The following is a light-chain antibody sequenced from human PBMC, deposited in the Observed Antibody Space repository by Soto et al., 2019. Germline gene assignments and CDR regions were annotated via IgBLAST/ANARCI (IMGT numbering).Light chain of an antibody. V-gene: IGKV3-20*01. CDR1: QSVDSNL. Sequence: EIVLTQSPGTLSLSPGERATLSCRASQSVDSNLLAWYQQKPGQAPRLLIYGASSRATGIPDRFSGSGSGTDFTLTISRLEPEDFAVYYCQRYGSSPPRYTFGRGTKLDIK. CDR3: QRYGSSPPRYT. J-gene: IGKJ2*01. CDR2: GAS.